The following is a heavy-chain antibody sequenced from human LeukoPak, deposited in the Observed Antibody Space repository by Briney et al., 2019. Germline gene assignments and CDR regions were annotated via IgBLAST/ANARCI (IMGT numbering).Heavy chain of an antibody. Sequence: SETLSLTCTVSGGSISSSTFYWGWIRQPPGKGLEWIGSLYYSGSTYYNPSLKSRVTISVDTSKNQFSLKLSSVTAADTAVYYCARRLLRWSFDYWGQGTLVTVSS. J-gene: IGHJ4*02. CDR3: ARRLLRWSFDY. V-gene: IGHV4-39*07. CDR2: LYYSGST. CDR1: GGSISSSTFY. D-gene: IGHD4-23*01.